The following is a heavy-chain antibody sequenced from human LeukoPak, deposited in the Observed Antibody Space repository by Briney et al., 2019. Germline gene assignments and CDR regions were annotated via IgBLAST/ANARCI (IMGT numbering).Heavy chain of an antibody. CDR3: ASPSIAVAGTN. CDR2: ISSSGSTI. V-gene: IGHV3-48*03. D-gene: IGHD6-19*01. CDR1: GFTFSSYE. Sequence: GESLRLSCAASGFTFSSYEMNWVRQAPGKGLEWVSYISSSGSTIYYADSVKGRFTISRDNAKNSLYLQMNSLRAEDTAVYYCASPSIAVAGTNWGQGTLVTVSS. J-gene: IGHJ4*02.